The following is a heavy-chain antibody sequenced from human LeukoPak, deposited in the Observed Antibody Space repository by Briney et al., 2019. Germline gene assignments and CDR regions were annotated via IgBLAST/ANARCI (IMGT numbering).Heavy chain of an antibody. CDR1: GYTFTSYD. D-gene: IGHD5-12*01. CDR2: MSPNSGNT. Sequence: GASVKVSCKASGYTFTSYDINWVRQATGQGLEWMGWMSPNSGNTNYAQKLQGRVTMTTDTSTSTAYMELRSLRSDDTAVYYCARGGYSDDAFDIWGQGTMVTVSS. CDR3: ARGGYSDDAFDI. V-gene: IGHV1-18*01. J-gene: IGHJ3*02.